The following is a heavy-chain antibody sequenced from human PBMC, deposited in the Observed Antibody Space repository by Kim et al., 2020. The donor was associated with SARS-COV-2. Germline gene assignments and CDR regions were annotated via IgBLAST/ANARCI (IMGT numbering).Heavy chain of an antibody. V-gene: IGHV3-7*01. J-gene: IGHJ4*02. CDR1: GFIFSGYW. CDR3: ARGGRGSGRFDS. D-gene: IGHD2-15*01. CDR2: IKHDGGER. Sequence: GSLRLSCAASGFIFSGYWMSWVRQSPGKGLEWVATIKHDGGERYYVDSVKGRFTISRDNAKNSLYLQMNSLRAEDTAVYYCARGGRGSGRFDSWGQGTLVTVSS.